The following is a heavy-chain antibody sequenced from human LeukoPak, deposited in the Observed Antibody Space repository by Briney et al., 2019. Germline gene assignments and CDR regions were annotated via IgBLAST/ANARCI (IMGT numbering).Heavy chain of an antibody. CDR1: GFTFSSYG. J-gene: IGHJ3*02. CDR3: AIVPMIVVVWDAFDI. Sequence: GGSLRLSCAASGFTFSSYGMHWVRQAPGKGLEWVAFIQYDGTNKYYADSVKGRFTISRDNSKNTLYLQMNSLRAEDTAVYYCAIVPMIVVVWDAFDIWGQGTMVTVSS. V-gene: IGHV3-30*02. D-gene: IGHD3-22*01. CDR2: IQYDGTNK.